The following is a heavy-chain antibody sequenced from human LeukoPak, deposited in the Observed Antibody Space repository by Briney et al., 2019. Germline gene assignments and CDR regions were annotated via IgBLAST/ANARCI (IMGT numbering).Heavy chain of an antibody. D-gene: IGHD1-26*01. CDR1: GFTFSSYG. CDR3: AKDGGATTTYYFDY. J-gene: IGHJ4*02. V-gene: IGHV3-30*02. CDR2: IRYDGSNK. Sequence: PGGSLGLSCAASGFTFSSYGMHWVRQAPGKGLEWVAFIRYDGSNKYYADSVKGRFTISRDNSKNTLYLQMNSLRAEDTAVYYCAKDGGATTTYYFDYWGQGTLVTVSS.